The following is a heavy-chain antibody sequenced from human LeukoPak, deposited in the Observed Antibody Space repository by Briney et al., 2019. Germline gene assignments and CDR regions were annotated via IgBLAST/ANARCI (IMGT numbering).Heavy chain of an antibody. V-gene: IGHV3-48*04. Sequence: AGGSLRLSCAASGFTFSSYSMNWVRQAPGKGLEWVSYISTSIISTYYADSVKGRFAISRDNATNSLYLQMNSLRAEDTAVYYCARGSSGWDDAFDIWGQGTMVTVSS. CDR2: ISTSIIST. D-gene: IGHD6-19*01. CDR1: GFTFSSYS. J-gene: IGHJ3*02. CDR3: ARGSSGWDDAFDI.